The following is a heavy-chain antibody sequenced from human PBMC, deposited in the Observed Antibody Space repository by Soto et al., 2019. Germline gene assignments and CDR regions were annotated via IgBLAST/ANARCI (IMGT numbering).Heavy chain of an antibody. CDR1: GGTFSSYA. D-gene: IGHD6-19*01. CDR3: AREPYSSGWYEGHNWFDP. V-gene: IGHV1-69*13. Sequence: ASVKVSCKASGGTFSSYATSWVRQAPGQGLEWMGGIIPIFGTANYAQKFQGRVTITADESTSTAYMELSSLRSEDTAVYYCAREPYSSGWYEGHNWFDPWGQGTLVTVSS. CDR2: IIPIFGTA. J-gene: IGHJ5*02.